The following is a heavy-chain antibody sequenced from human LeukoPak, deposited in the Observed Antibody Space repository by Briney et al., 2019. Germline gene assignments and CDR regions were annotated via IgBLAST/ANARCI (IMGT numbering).Heavy chain of an antibody. CDR2: INPSSGGT. V-gene: IGHV1-2*02. CDR1: GYTFTGYY. Sequence: ASVKVSCKASGYTFTGYYIHWVRQAPGQGLEWMGWINPSSGGTNYGKKFQGRVTLTRDTSISTVYMELSRLRSDDTALYYCARGYYDSSGYLISYNWFDPWGQGTLVTVSS. D-gene: IGHD3-22*01. J-gene: IGHJ5*02. CDR3: ARGYYDSSGYLISYNWFDP.